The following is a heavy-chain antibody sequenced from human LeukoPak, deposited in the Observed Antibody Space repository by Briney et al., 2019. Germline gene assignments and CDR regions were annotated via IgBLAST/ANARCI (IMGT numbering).Heavy chain of an antibody. J-gene: IGHJ4*02. D-gene: IGHD4-17*01. CDR3: ARETTTVTTGFDY. V-gene: IGHV4-61*08. CDR1: GDYISTSDFY. CDR2: IYYSGST. Sequence: SETLSLTCNVSGDYISTSDFYWGWIRQPPGKGLEWIGYIYYSGSTNYNPSLKSRVTISVDTSKNQFSLKLSSVTAADTAVYYCARETTTVTTGFDYWGQGTLVTVSS.